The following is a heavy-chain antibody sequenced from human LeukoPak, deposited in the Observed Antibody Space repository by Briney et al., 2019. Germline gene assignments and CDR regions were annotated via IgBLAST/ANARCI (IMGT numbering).Heavy chain of an antibody. Sequence: GGSLRLSCAASGFTFTNYWMNWVRQAPGKGLVWVSRINNDGSSTTYADSVKGRFTISRDNAKNTVYLQMNSLRAEDTAVYYCARDREPFTMFRGIISFWDYWGQGALVTVSS. V-gene: IGHV3-74*01. CDR2: INNDGSST. D-gene: IGHD3-10*01. J-gene: IGHJ4*02. CDR1: GFTFTNYW. CDR3: ARDREPFTMFRGIISFWDY.